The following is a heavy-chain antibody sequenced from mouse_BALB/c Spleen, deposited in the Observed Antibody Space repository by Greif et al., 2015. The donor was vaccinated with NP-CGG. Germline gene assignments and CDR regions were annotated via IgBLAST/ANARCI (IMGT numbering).Heavy chain of an antibody. D-gene: IGHD1-1*01. CDR3: AGGEGLLYYYAMDY. Sequence: EVKLQESGGGLVQPGGSRKLSCAASGFTFSSFGMHWVRQAPEKGLEWVAYISSGSSTIYYADTVKGRFTISRDNPKNTLFLQMPSLRSEDTAMYYCAGGEGLLYYYAMDYWGQGTSVTVSS. CDR2: ISSGSSTI. V-gene: IGHV5-17*02. J-gene: IGHJ4*01. CDR1: GFTFSSFG.